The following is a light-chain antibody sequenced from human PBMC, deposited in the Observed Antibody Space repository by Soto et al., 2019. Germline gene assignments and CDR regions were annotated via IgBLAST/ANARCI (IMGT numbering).Light chain of an antibody. Sequence: QSVLTQPPSASGTPGQRVTLSCSGSSSNIGSNTVNWYQQLPGTAPKLLIYTTNQRPSGVPDRFSGSKSDTSASLAISGLQSEHEADYYCAAWDDSLNGWVFGGGTKLTVL. V-gene: IGLV1-44*01. CDR2: TTN. CDR1: SSNIGSNT. J-gene: IGLJ3*02. CDR3: AAWDDSLNGWV.